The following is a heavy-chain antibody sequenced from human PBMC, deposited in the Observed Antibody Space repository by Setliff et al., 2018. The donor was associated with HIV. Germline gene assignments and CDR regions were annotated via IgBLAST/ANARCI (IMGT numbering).Heavy chain of an antibody. Sequence: GGSLRLSCAASGLTDTYNYMSWVRQAPGKGLEWVSVIYAGGSTYYADSVKGRFTISRDNSKTMLYLQMDSLRAEDTDVYYCARGRNRNYVVYGMDVWGQGTTVTVSS. D-gene: IGHD1-7*01. J-gene: IGHJ6*02. CDR2: IYAGGST. CDR1: GLTDTYNY. CDR3: ARGRNRNYVVYGMDV. V-gene: IGHV3-53*01.